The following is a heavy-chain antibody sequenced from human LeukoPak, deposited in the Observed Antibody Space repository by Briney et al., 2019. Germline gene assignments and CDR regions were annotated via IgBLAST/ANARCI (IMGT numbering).Heavy chain of an antibody. Sequence: SVKVSCKASGGTFSSYAISWVRQAPGQGLEWMGGIIPIFGTANYAQKFQGRVTITADESTSTAYMELSSLRSEDTAVYYCASFDSSWPQYDPWGQGTLVTVSS. CDR3: ASFDSSWPQYDP. CDR2: IIPIFGTA. V-gene: IGHV1-69*01. J-gene: IGHJ5*02. CDR1: GGTFSSYA. D-gene: IGHD6-13*01.